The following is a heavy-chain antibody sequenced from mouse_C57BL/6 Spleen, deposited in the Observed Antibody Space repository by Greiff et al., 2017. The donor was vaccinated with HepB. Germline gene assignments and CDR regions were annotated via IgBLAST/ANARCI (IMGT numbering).Heavy chain of an antibody. D-gene: IGHD3-3*01. V-gene: IGHV5-17*01. CDR1: GFTFSDYG. CDR2: ISSGSSTI. J-gene: IGHJ2*01. CDR3: ARPGTGNYFDY. Sequence: EVHLVESGGGLVKPGGSLKLSCAASGFTFSDYGLHWVRQAPEKGLEWVAYISSGSSTIYYADTVKGRFTIARDNAKNTLFLQMTRLRSEDAAVYYCARPGTGNYFDYWGQGTTLTVSS.